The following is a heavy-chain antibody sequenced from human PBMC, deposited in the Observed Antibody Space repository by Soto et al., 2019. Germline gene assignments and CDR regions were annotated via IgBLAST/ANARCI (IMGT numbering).Heavy chain of an antibody. J-gene: IGHJ4*02. V-gene: IGHV4-30-2*01. Sequence: QLQLQESGSGLVKPSQTLPLTCAVSGGSISSGGYSWSWIRQPPGKGLEWIGYIYHSGSTYYNPSLKSRVTISVYRSKNQFSLELRYVTAEDTAVDYCARGDRGSSIGFDYWGQGTLVTVSS. CDR1: GGSISSGGYS. CDR3: ARGDRGSSIGFDY. D-gene: IGHD2-2*01. CDR2: IYHSGST.